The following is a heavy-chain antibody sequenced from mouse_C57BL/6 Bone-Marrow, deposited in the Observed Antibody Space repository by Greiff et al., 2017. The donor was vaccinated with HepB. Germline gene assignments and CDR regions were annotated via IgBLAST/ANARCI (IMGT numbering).Heavy chain of an antibody. CDR2: IRLKSDNYAT. J-gene: IGHJ1*03. D-gene: IGHD6-2*01. V-gene: IGHV6-3*01. CDR3: TSLFSFWYFDV. CDR1: GFTFSNYW. Sequence: EVQLQQSGGGLVQPGGSMKLSCVASGFTFSNYWMNWVRQSPEKGLEWVAQIRLKSDNYATHYAESVKGRFTISRDDSKSSVYLQMNNLRAEDTGIYYCTSLFSFWYFDVWGTGTTVTVSS.